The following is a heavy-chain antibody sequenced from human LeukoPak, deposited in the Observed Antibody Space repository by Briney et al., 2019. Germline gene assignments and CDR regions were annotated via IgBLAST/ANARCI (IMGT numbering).Heavy chain of an antibody. CDR2: ISASSNFI. CDR1: GFTFSTHS. CDR3: ARDPGYCSSTSCRINWFDP. J-gene: IGHJ5*02. V-gene: IGHV3-21*01. Sequence: GGSLRLSCAASGFTFSTHSMYWLRQAPGKGLEWVSSISASSNFIHYAESVRGRFTISRDNAKNSLYLQMNSLRAEDTAVYYCARDPGYCSSTSCRINWFDPWGQGTLVTVSS. D-gene: IGHD2-2*01.